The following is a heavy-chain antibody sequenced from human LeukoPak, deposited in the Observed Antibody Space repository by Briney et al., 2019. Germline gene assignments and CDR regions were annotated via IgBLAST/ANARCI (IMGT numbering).Heavy chain of an antibody. V-gene: IGHV5-51*01. CDR2: IYPGDSDT. CDR1: GYSFTSYW. CDR3: ARRSSHGGYYYIDY. Sequence: GESLKISCKGSGYSFTSYWIGWVRQMPGKGLEWMGMIYPGDSDTRYSPSFQGQVTISADRSINTAYLQWSSLKASDTAMYYRARRSSHGGYYYIDYWGQGTLVTVSS. J-gene: IGHJ4*02. D-gene: IGHD3-10*01.